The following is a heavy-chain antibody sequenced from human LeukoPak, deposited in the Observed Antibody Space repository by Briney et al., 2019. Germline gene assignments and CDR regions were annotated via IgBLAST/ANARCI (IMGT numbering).Heavy chain of an antibody. CDR3: ARHNYDDYVFDI. V-gene: IGHV4-59*08. CDR1: GGSLSSYY. CDR2: INYSGSA. Sequence: PSETLSLTCTVSGGSLSSYYFSWIRQTPGKGLEWIAYINYSGSASYNPSLKSRVTMSVDTSKQFSLSLSSVTAADTAVYYCARHNYDDYVFDIWGQGTKVTVSS. D-gene: IGHD4-17*01. J-gene: IGHJ3*02.